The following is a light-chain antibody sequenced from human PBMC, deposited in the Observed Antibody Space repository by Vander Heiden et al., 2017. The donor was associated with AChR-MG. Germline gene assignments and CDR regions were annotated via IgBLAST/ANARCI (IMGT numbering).Light chain of an antibody. CDR3: CSYAGSSTLV. Sequence: QSALTQPASVSGSPGQSITISCTGTSSDVGSYNLVSWYQPDPGKAPKLMIYEVSKRPSGVSNRFSGSKSGNTASLTISGLQAEDEADYYCCSYAGSSTLVFGGGTKLTVL. CDR2: EVS. J-gene: IGLJ2*01. V-gene: IGLV2-23*02. CDR1: SSDVGSYNL.